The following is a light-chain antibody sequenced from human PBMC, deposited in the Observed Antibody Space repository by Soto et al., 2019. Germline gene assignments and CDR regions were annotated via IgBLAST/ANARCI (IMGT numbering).Light chain of an antibody. CDR2: RNN. V-gene: IGLV1-47*01. J-gene: IGLJ3*02. CDR1: SSNIGSNY. CDR3: AAWDDSLSGPV. Sequence: QPVLTQPPSASGTPGQRVTISCSGSSSNIGSNYVYWYQQLPGTAPKLLIYRNNQRPSGVPDRFSGSKSGTSASLAISGLRSEDEADYYCAAWDDSLSGPVFGGGTKLTVL.